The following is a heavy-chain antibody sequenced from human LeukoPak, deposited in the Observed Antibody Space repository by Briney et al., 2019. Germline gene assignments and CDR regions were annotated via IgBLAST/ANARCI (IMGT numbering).Heavy chain of an antibody. V-gene: IGHV3-9*01. D-gene: IGHD6-19*01. CDR1: GFTFDDYA. CDR3: AKDSSGSSGWSFDY. J-gene: IGHJ4*02. CDR2: ISWNSGSI. Sequence: GGSLRLSCAASGFTFDDYAMHWVRQAPGKGLEWVSGISWNSGSIGYADSVEGRFTISRDNAKDSLYLQMNSLRAEDTALYYCAKDSSGSSGWSFDYWGQGTLVTVSS.